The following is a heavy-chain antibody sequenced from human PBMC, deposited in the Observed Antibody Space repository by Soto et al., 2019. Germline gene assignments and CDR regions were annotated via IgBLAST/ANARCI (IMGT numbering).Heavy chain of an antibody. J-gene: IGHJ6*02. CDR3: AHSPYCGGDCYSRFYYYYGMDV. D-gene: IGHD2-21*02. V-gene: IGHV2-5*02. CDR2: IYWDDDK. Sequence: GLDLEWLALIYWDDDKRYSPSLKSRLTITKDTSKNQVVLTMTNMDPVDTATYYCAHSPYCGGDCYSRFYYYYGMDVWGQGTTVTVSS.